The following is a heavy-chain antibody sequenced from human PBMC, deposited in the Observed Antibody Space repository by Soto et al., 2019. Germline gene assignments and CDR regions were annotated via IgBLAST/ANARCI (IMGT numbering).Heavy chain of an antibody. V-gene: IGHV4-61*08. CDR2: ISHSGTT. CDR1: GDSVRSNVYY. D-gene: IGHD3-22*01. Sequence: QVQLQESGPGLVKPSETLSLTCSVSGDSVRSNVYYWSWIRQPPGKGLEWIAYISHSGTTKSNPSLKSPVTVSVDTSKNQFSLKLHFVTAADTAMYYCARVSFYYDSSGYPVAWFDPWVQGTLVTVSS. J-gene: IGHJ5*02. CDR3: ARVSFYYDSSGYPVAWFDP.